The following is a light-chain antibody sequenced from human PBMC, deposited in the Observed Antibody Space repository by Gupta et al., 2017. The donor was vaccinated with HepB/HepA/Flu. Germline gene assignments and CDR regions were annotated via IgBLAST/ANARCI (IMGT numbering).Light chain of an antibody. V-gene: IGKV3-15*01. CDR1: QSVSSN. CDR2: GAS. Sequence: EIVMTQSPATLSVSPGERATLSCRASQSVSSNLAWYQQKPGQAPRLLIYGASTRATGIPARFSGSGSGTEFTLTISSLQSEDFAVYYCQQYNNWSRRSFGQGTKLEIK. J-gene: IGKJ2*04. CDR3: QQYNNWSRRS.